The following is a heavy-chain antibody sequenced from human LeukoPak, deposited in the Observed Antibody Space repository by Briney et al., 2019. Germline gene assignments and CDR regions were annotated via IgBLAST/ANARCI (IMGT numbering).Heavy chain of an antibody. Sequence: GESLKISCKASGYTFARWWIGWVRQMPGKGLEWIGIIFPGDSRTVYSPSFQGQVTISADDSIKTAYLHWSSLKAPDTAIYYCARLGGFYFDYWGQGALVTVSS. J-gene: IGHJ4*02. V-gene: IGHV5-51*01. CDR2: IFPGDSRT. CDR1: GYTFARWW. CDR3: ARLGGFYFDY. D-gene: IGHD3-16*01.